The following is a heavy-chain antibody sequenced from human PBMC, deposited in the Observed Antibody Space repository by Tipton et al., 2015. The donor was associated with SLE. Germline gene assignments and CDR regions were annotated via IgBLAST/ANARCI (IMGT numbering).Heavy chain of an antibody. CDR3: ATRGGGSGYYSYGMDV. CDR2: IYYSGST. V-gene: IGHV4-59*08. J-gene: IGHJ6*02. D-gene: IGHD2-15*01. Sequence: TLSLTCTASGGSISSYYWSWIRQPPGKGLEWIGYIYYSGSTNYNPSLKSRVTISVDTSKNQFSLKLSSVTAADTAVYYCATRGGGSGYYSYGMDVWGQGTTVTVSS. CDR1: GGSISSYY.